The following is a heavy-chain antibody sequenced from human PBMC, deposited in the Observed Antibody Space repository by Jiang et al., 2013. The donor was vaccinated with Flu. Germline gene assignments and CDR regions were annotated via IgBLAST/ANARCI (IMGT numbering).Heavy chain of an antibody. V-gene: IGHV4-59*01. Sequence: GSGLVKPSETLSLTCTVSGGSISSYYWSWIRQPPGKGLEWIGYIYYSGSTNYNPSLKSRVTISVDTSKNQFSLKLSSVTAADTAVYYCARGGPGIAVAGTKATFDYWGQGTLV. J-gene: IGHJ4*02. D-gene: IGHD6-19*01. CDR3: ARGGPGIAVAGTKATFDY. CDR1: GGSISSYY. CDR2: IYYSGST.